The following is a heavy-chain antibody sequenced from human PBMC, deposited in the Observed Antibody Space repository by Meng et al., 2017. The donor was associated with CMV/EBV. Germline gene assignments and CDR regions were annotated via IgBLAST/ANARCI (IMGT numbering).Heavy chain of an antibody. D-gene: IGHD3-3*01. Sequence: SVKVSCQASGRTFSSYAISWVRQAPGQGLEWMGGIIPILGIANHAQKFQGRVTITADKSTSTAYMELSSLRSEDTAVYYCAREGSGDYYDFWSGQGFDPWGQGTLVTVSS. J-gene: IGHJ5*02. CDR2: IIPILGIA. CDR1: GRTFSSYA. CDR3: AREGSGDYYDFWSGQGFDP. V-gene: IGHV1-69*10.